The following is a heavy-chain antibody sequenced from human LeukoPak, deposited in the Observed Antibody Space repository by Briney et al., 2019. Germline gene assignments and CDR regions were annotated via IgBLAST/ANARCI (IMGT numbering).Heavy chain of an antibody. Sequence: GASVKVSCKASGYTFTSYDIIWVRQATGQGLEWMGWMNPNSGNTGYAQKFQGRVTMTRNTSISTAYMELSSLRSEDTAVYYCARVMVRGVTKIPALHYWGQGTLVTVSS. CDR3: ARVMVRGVTKIPALHY. J-gene: IGHJ4*02. V-gene: IGHV1-8*01. CDR1: GYTFTSYD. CDR2: MNPNSGNT. D-gene: IGHD3-10*01.